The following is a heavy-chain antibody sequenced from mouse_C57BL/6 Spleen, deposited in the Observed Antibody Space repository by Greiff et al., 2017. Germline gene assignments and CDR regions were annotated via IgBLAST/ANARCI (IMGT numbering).Heavy chain of an antibody. CDR2: INPNNGGT. J-gene: IGHJ3*01. D-gene: IGHD2-4*01. Sequence: VQLKQSGPELVKPGASVKIPCKASGYTFTDYNMDWVKQSHGKSLEWIGDINPNNGGTIYNQKFKGKATLTVDKSSSTAYMELRSLTSEDTAVYYCARGDYDGAFAYWGQGTLVTVSA. CDR3: ARGDYDGAFAY. V-gene: IGHV1-18*01. CDR1: GYTFTDYN.